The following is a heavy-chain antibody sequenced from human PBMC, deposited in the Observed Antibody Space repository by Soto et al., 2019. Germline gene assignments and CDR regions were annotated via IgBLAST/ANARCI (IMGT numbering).Heavy chain of an antibody. D-gene: IGHD6-19*01. CDR1: GFTFSSYG. CDR2: IWYDGSNK. V-gene: IGHV3-33*01. J-gene: IGHJ4*02. CDR3: ARDQIAVAGSKGYNLDY. Sequence: GGSLRLSCAASGFTFSSYGMHWVRQAPGKGLEWVAVIWYDGSNKYYADSVKGRFTISRDNSKNTLYLQMNSLRAEDTAVYYCARDQIAVAGSKGYNLDYWGQGTLVTVSS.